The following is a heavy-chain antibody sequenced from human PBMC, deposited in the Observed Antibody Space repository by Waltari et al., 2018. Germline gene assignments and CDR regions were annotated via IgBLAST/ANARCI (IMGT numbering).Heavy chain of an antibody. CDR3: ARDSAENYGSGSFDY. CDR2: ISISSSYT. V-gene: IGHV3-11*06. CDR1: GFTFSDYY. D-gene: IGHD3-10*01. Sequence: QVQLVESGGGLVKPGGSLRLSCADSGFTFSDYYMSWIRQSPGKGLEWVSYISISSSYTNYADSVKGRFTISRDNAKNSLYLQMNSLRAEDTAVYYCARDSAENYGSGSFDYWGQGTLVTVSS. J-gene: IGHJ4*02.